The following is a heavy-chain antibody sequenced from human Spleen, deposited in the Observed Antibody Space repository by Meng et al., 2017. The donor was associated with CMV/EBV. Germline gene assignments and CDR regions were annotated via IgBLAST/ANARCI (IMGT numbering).Heavy chain of an antibody. CDR3: ARDVQAFDC. CDR1: GFTFSTYA. Sequence: GESLKISCEASGFTFSTYAMHWVRQAPGRGLEWVAVISYDGSDKYYADSVKGRFTISRDTSKITLYLQMNSLGAEDTAVHYCARDVQAFDCWGQGTLVTVSS. V-gene: IGHV3-30*04. J-gene: IGHJ4*02. CDR2: ISYDGSDK.